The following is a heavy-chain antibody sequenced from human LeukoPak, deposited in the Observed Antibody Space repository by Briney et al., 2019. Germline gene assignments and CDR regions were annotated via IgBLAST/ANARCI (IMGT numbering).Heavy chain of an antibody. CDR2: IGSGSTSI. D-gene: IGHD3-22*01. CDR1: GFTFSTYS. CDR3: ARDLDDYDSTGYLDY. Sequence: GGSLRLSCAASGFTFSTYSMNWVRQAPGKGLEWVSSIGSGSTSIYYADPVKGRFTISRDNTRNSLYLQMNSLSAEDTAVYYCARDLDDYDSTGYLDYWGQGTLVTVSS. V-gene: IGHV3-21*01. J-gene: IGHJ4*02.